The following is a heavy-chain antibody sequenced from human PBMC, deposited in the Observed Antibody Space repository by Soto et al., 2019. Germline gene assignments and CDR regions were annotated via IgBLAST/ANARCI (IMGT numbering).Heavy chain of an antibody. CDR1: GFTFSSYG. D-gene: IGHD3-16*01. CDR3: ARGRGALYSDY. J-gene: IGHJ4*02. CDR2: IWYDGSNK. Sequence: QVQLVESGGGVVQPGRSLRLSCAASGFTFSSYGMHWVRQAPGKGLEWVGVIWYDGSNKYYADSVKGRFTISRDNSKNTLYLQMNSLRAEDTAVDYCARGRGALYSDYWGQGTLVTVSS. V-gene: IGHV3-33*01.